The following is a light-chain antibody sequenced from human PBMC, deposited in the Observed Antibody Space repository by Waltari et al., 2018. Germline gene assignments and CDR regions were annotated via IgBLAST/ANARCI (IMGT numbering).Light chain of an antibody. CDR3: CSYAGSSTYV. CDR2: EGS. Sequence: QSALTHPASVSGSPGQSITISCTGTSSDVGSYNLVSWYQQHPGNAPKVMIYEGSKRPSGVSNRFSGSKSGNTASLTISGLQAEDEADYYCCSYAGSSTYVFGTGTKVTVL. V-gene: IGLV2-23*01. CDR1: SSDVGSYNL. J-gene: IGLJ1*01.